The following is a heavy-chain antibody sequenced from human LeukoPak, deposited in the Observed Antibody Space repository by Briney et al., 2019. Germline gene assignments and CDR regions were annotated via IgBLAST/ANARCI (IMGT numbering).Heavy chain of an antibody. CDR3: ARDAVVSASLLDY. D-gene: IGHD2-15*01. V-gene: IGHV4-38-2*02. Sequence: SETLSLTCTVSGYSISSGYYWGWIRQPPGKGLEWIGSIYHSGSTYYNPSLKSRVTISVDTSKNQFSLKLSSVTAADTAVYYCARDAVVSASLLDYWGQGILVTVSS. CDR1: GYSISSGYY. CDR2: IYHSGST. J-gene: IGHJ4*02.